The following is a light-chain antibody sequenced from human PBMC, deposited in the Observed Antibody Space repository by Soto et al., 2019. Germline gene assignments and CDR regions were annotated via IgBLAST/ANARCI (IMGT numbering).Light chain of an antibody. V-gene: IGKV3-20*01. CDR3: QHYGISPPWT. J-gene: IGKJ1*01. Sequence: EIVLTHSPGTLSLSPGERATLSGSAGQSISFTYLAWYQQKPGRAPRILIYGASNRATGIPDRFSGSGSGTDFTLTISRLEPEDFAVYYCQHYGISPPWTFGQGTKVDIK. CDR2: GAS. CDR1: QSISFTY.